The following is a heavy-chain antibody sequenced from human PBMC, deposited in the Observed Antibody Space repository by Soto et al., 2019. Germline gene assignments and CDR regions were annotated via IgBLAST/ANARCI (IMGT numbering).Heavy chain of an antibody. V-gene: IGHV2-5*02. CDR1: GFSLNTRDVG. J-gene: IGHJ4*02. Sequence: QITLNESGPALVKPTQTLTLTCTFSGFSLNTRDVGVGWIRQPPGKALEWLGVVYWDDDKTYSPPLKSRLTITKDTPKNQVVLRMTKMDPVDTATYYCAHCRGGVASFWGQGTLVTVPS. CDR2: VYWDDDK. D-gene: IGHD3-16*01. CDR3: AHCRGGVASF.